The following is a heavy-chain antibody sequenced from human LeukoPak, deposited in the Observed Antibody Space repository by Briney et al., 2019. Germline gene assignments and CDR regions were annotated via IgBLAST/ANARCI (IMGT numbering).Heavy chain of an antibody. CDR3: AKDLYYYDSSGYKDY. Sequence: PGGSLRLSCAASGFTFSSYAMSWVRQAPGKGLEWVSAISGSGGSTYYADSVKGRFTISRDNSKNTLYLQMNSLRAEDTAVYYCAKDLYYYDSSGYKDYWGQGTLVTVSS. CDR1: GFTFSSYA. V-gene: IGHV3-23*01. J-gene: IGHJ4*02. D-gene: IGHD3-22*01. CDR2: ISGSGGST.